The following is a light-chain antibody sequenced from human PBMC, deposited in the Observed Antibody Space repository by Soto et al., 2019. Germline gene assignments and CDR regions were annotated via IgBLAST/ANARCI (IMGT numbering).Light chain of an antibody. CDR2: GTS. CDR1: QSVSSN. Sequence: EIVMTQSPATLSMSPGERATLSCRASQSVSSNLAWYQHKPGQAPRILIYGTSTRATGIPARFSGSGSGTEFTLTISSLQSEDFAVYYCQQYNNWPFTFGPGTKVDIK. J-gene: IGKJ3*01. V-gene: IGKV3-15*01. CDR3: QQYNNWPFT.